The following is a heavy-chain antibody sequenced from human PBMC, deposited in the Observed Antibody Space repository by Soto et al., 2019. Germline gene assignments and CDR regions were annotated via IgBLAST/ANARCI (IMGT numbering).Heavy chain of an antibody. J-gene: IGHJ4*02. CDR1: GNTFTYRY. D-gene: IGHD1-26*01. CDR3: AGGGAGSGPFTWELPDH. V-gene: IGHV1-45*02. CDR2: ITPFSGDV. Sequence: QMQLVQSGAEVKKTGSSVTVSCKALGNTFTYRYLHWVRQAPGQALEWMGWITPFSGDVHYAHKVQVRVTITRERSINTAYMQMSSLRSEDTAMYFCAGGGAGSGPFTWELPDHWGQGTLVTVSS.